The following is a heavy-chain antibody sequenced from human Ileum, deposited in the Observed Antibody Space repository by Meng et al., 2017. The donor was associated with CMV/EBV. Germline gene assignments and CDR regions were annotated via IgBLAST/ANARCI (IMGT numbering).Heavy chain of an antibody. V-gene: IGHV3-66*01. CDR2: INTGVST. Sequence: VQLVESGGGLAPPGASLKLSCAASGFTVSGNDMIWVRQAPGKGLEWVSLINTGVSTYNADSVKGRFTISRDNSKNTLYLQMDSLRAEDTAVYYCAKEGRSWYFDYWGRGTLVTVSS. D-gene: IGHD6-13*01. CDR1: GFTVSGND. J-gene: IGHJ4*02. CDR3: AKEGRSWYFDY.